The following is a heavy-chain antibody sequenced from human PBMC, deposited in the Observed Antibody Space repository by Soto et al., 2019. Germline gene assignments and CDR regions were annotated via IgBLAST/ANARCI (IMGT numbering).Heavy chain of an antibody. CDR3: ARGRRRIVLVLAAMNWFDP. Sequence: SETLSLTCTVSGGSISSYYWSWIRQPPGKGLEWIGYIYYSGSTNYNPSLKSRVTISVDTSKNQFSLKLSSVTAADTAVYYCARGRRRIVLVLAAMNWFDPWGQGTLVTVSS. CDR1: GGSISSYY. D-gene: IGHD2-2*01. V-gene: IGHV4-59*01. CDR2: IYYSGST. J-gene: IGHJ5*02.